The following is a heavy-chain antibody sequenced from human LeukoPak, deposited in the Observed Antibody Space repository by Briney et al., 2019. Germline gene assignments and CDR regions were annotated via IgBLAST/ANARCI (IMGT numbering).Heavy chain of an antibody. D-gene: IGHD6-13*01. CDR3: ARAMDSSSRSPCGY. V-gene: IGHV3-48*03. Sequence: GGSLRLSCAASGFTFSSYEMDWVRQAPGKGLEWVSYISSSGSTKYYANSVKGRFTISRDNAKNSLHLQMNSLRTEDTAVYYFARAMDSSSRSPCGYWGQGTLVTVSS. J-gene: IGHJ4*02. CDR1: GFTFSSYE. CDR2: ISSSGSTK.